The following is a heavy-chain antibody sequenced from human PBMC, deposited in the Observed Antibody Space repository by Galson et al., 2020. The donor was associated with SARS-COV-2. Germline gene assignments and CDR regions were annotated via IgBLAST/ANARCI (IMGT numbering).Heavy chain of an antibody. V-gene: IGHV4-38-2*02. CDR1: GYSVSTTNY. Sequence: SETLSLTCTVSGYSVSTTNYWGWVRQPPGRGLEWIGSVYPSGTTYYNPSLKSRLTISVDTSKNQLSLRLDSVTAADTALYYCARQGVNMIVLVTVPGWYFDLWGRGTLVTVSS. D-gene: IGHD3-22*01. CDR2: VYPSGTT. CDR3: ARQGVNMIVLVTVPGWYFDL. J-gene: IGHJ2*01.